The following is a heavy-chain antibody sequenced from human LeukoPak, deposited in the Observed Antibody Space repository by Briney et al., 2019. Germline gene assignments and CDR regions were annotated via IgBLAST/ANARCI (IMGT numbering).Heavy chain of an antibody. CDR2: ISSSSSYI. Sequence: GGSLRLSCAASGXSFSSYTVSWVRQAPGKGLEWVSCISSSSSYIYYADSVKGRFTISRDNAKNSLYLQMNRLRAEDTAVYYCAREGPWYAGDYWGQGTLVTVSS. D-gene: IGHD6-13*01. V-gene: IGHV3-21*05. J-gene: IGHJ4*02. CDR3: AREGPWYAGDY. CDR1: GXSFSSYT.